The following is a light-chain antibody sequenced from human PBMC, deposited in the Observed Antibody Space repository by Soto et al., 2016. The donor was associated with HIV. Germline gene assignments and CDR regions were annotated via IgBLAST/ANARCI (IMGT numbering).Light chain of an antibody. CDR1: NIGAKS. CDR2: EDS. V-gene: IGLV3-21*02. Sequence: SYVLSQPPSMSVAPGEPARITCGGNNIGAKSVHWYQQKPGQAPLLVVYEDSDRPSGIPERFSGSNSGNTATLTISRVKAGDEADYYCQVWGTNSDHPVFGGGTTVTVL. CDR3: QVWGTNSDHPV. J-gene: IGLJ2*01.